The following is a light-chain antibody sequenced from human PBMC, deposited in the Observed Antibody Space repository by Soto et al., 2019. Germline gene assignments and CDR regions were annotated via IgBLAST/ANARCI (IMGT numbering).Light chain of an antibody. CDR3: SSYTSSSSYV. CDR2: EVS. Sequence: AMTQPASVSGSPGQSITISCTGTSSDVGGYNYVSWYQQHPGKAPKLIIYEVSNRPSGVSNRFSGSKSGNTASLTISGLQAEDEADYYCSSYTSSSSYVFGTGTKVTVL. J-gene: IGLJ1*01. V-gene: IGLV2-14*01. CDR1: SSDVGGYNY.